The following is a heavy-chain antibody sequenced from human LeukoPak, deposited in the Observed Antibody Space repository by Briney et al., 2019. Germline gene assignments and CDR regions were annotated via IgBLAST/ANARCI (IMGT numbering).Heavy chain of an antibody. J-gene: IGHJ4*02. CDR1: GFTFNDYY. D-gene: IGHD2-15*01. Sequence: GSLRLSCAASGFTFNDYYMSWIRQAPGKGLEWIGEINHSGSTNYNPSLKSRVTISVDTSKNQFSLKLSSVTAADTAVYYCARRRRYCSGGSCSPSPFDYWGQGTLVTVSS. CDR2: INHSGST. V-gene: IGHV4-34*01. CDR3: ARRRRYCSGGSCSPSPFDY.